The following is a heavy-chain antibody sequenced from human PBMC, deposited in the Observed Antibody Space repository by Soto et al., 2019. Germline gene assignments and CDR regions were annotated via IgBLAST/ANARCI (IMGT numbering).Heavy chain of an antibody. CDR2: INLSAGST. V-gene: IGHV1-46*01. J-gene: IGHJ6*02. Sequence: ASVKVSCKASGHTFTSYYMHWVRQAPGQGLEWIGIINLSAGSTSYAQKFQGRVTITRDTSTSTVYMELSSLRSEDTAVYYCARAQQWLVLYYYYGMDVWGQGTTVTVSS. CDR1: GHTFTSYY. CDR3: ARAQQWLVLYYYYGMDV. D-gene: IGHD6-19*01.